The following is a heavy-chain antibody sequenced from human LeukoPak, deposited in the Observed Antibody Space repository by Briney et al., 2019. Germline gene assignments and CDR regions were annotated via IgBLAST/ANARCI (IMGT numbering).Heavy chain of an antibody. CDR3: ARHVGHDFWSGYRSVDP. CDR1: GGSLRRTGYC. Sequence: KPSETLSLTCTVSGGSLRRTGYCWGWIRQPPGKGLEWIGSIYHNGSTCNNPSLKSRVILSVDTSKNQFSLKLSFVTAADTAVYYCARHVGHDFWSGYRSVDPWGQGTLVTVSS. CDR2: IYHNGST. D-gene: IGHD3-3*01. V-gene: IGHV4-39*01. J-gene: IGHJ5*02.